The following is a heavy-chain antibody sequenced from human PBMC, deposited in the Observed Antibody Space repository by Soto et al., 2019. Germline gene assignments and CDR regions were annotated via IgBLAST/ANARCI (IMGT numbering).Heavy chain of an antibody. V-gene: IGHV4-34*01. Sequence: SETLSLTCAVYGGSFSGYYWSWIRQPPGKGLEWIGEINHSGSTNYNPSLKSRVTISVDTSKNQFSLKLSSVTAADTAVYYCARVPGYSSSYNWFDPWGQGNLVT. CDR3: ARVPGYSSSYNWFDP. J-gene: IGHJ5*02. D-gene: IGHD6-13*01. CDR2: INHSGST. CDR1: GGSFSGYY.